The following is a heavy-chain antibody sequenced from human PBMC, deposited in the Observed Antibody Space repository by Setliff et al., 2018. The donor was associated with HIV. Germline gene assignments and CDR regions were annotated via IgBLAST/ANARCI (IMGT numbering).Heavy chain of an antibody. D-gene: IGHD3-3*01. J-gene: IGHJ4*02. CDR3: ARGSFWSGYYFDY. CDR2: ISYDGSNK. V-gene: IGHV3-30*04. CDR1: GFTFSSYA. Sequence: PGGSLRLSCAASGFTFSSYAMHWVRQAPGKGLEWVAVISYDGSNKYYADSVKSRFTISRDNSKNTLYLQMNSLRAEDTAVYYCARGSFWSGYYFDYWGQGTLVTVSS.